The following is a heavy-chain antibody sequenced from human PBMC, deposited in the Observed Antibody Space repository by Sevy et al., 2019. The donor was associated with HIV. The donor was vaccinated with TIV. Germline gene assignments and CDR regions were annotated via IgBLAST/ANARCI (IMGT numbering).Heavy chain of an antibody. D-gene: IGHD3-3*01. V-gene: IGHV3-21*01. Sequence: GGSLRLSCAASGFTFSSYSMNWVRQAPGKGLEWVSSISSSSSYIYYADSVKGGLTISGDNAKNSLYLQMNSLRAEDPVVYFCAREFVDIMIFGVVISQDAFDLWGQGTMVTVSS. CDR3: AREFVDIMIFGVVISQDAFDL. CDR1: GFTFSSYS. CDR2: ISSSSSYI. J-gene: IGHJ3*01.